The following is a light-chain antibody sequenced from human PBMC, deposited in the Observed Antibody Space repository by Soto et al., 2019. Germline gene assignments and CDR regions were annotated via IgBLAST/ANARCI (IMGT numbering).Light chain of an antibody. CDR2: QVT. V-gene: IGLV2-14*01. Sequence: QSVLTQSASVSGSPGQSITISCTGTDNDVGGYDFVSWYQQHPGRAPKLLIHQVTIRLSGISSRFSGSKSGNTASLTITGLQPEDEAMYFCCSHSTSIAWVFGGGTKVTVI. CDR3: CSHSTSIAWV. J-gene: IGLJ3*02. CDR1: DNDVGGYDF.